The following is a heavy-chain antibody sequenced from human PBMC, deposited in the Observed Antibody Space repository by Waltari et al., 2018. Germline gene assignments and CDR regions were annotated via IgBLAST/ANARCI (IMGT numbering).Heavy chain of an antibody. V-gene: IGHV1-3*03. J-gene: IGHJ5*02. D-gene: IGHD3-10*01. CDR2: INAGNGNT. CDR1: GYTFTSYA. CDR3: ASSTYGSGSTLFDP. Sequence: QVQLVQSGAEVKKPGASVKVSCKASGYTFTSYAMHWVRQAPGQRLEWMGWINAGNGNTKYSQEFQGRVTITRDTSASTAYMELSRLRSDDTAVYYCASSTYGSGSTLFDPWGQGTLVTVSS.